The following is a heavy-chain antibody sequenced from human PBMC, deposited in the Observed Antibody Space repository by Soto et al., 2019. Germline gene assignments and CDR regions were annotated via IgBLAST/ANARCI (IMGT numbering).Heavy chain of an antibody. Sequence: SETLSLTCTVSGGSVSSYYWSWIRQPPGKGLEWIGYIYYSGSTNYNPSLKSRVTISVDTSKNQFSLKLSSVTAADTAVYYCARVSFFLYSAPAGTFVYWGPGTLVTLSS. J-gene: IGHJ4*02. V-gene: IGHV4-59*02. CDR3: ARVSFFLYSAPAGTFVY. D-gene: IGHD6-13*01. CDR1: GGSVSSYY. CDR2: IYYSGST.